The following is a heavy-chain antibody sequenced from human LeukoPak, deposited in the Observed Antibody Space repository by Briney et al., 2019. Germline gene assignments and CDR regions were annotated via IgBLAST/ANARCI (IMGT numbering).Heavy chain of an antibody. D-gene: IGHD3-3*01. J-gene: IGHJ6*03. CDR3: ARSVTIFGVVIPVDYYYMDV. CDR1: GYSFTSYG. CDR2: ISAYNGNT. Sequence: GASVKVSCKASGYSFTSYGISWVRQAPGQGLEWMGWISAYNGNTNYAQKLQGRVTMTTDTSTSTAYMELRSLRSDDTAVYYCARSVTIFGVVIPVDYYYMDVWGKGTTVTVSS. V-gene: IGHV1-18*01.